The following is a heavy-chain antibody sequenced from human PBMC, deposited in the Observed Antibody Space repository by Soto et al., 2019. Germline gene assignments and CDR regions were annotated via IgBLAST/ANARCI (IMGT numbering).Heavy chain of an antibody. Sequence: ASVKVSCKASGYPFSNFYVHWVRQAPGQELERLGIINPSGGSTTYAQRFQGRVTMTWDTSTSTANMELNSLRSEDTAVYYCSWVTRGPPYAIHFWGPGLMVTV. J-gene: IGHJ3*01. CDR2: INPSGGST. CDR3: SWVTRGPPYAIHF. CDR1: GYPFSNFY. D-gene: IGHD2-8*01. V-gene: IGHV1-46*03.